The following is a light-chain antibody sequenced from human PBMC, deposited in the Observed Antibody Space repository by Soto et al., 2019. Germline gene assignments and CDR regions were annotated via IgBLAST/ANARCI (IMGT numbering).Light chain of an antibody. CDR2: EVS. CDR1: SSDVGDYNY. CDR3: SSYAGSNNVV. J-gene: IGLJ2*01. V-gene: IGLV2-8*01. Sequence: QSALTQPPSASGSPGQSVTISCTGTSSDVGDYNYVSWYQQHPGKAPKLMIYEVSKRPSGVPDRFSGSKSGNTASLTVSGLQAEDEADCYCSSYAGSNNVVFGGGTKLTVL.